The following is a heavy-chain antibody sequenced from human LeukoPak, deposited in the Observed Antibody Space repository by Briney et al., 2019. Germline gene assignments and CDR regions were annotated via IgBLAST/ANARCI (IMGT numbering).Heavy chain of an antibody. J-gene: IGHJ4*02. CDR2: ISSTSSYI. CDR1: GFSFSSYS. D-gene: IGHD3-10*01. CDR3: AGEFYGAGVYCPDY. Sequence: GGSLRLSCAASGFSFSSYSMNWVRQAPGKGLEWVSTISSTSSYIYIADSVKGRFTISRDNAKNSLYLQMNGLRAEDTAVYYCAGEFYGAGVYCPDYWGQGTLVTVSS. V-gene: IGHV3-21*01.